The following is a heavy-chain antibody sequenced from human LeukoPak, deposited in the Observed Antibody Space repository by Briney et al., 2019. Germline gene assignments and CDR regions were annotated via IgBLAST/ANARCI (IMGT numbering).Heavy chain of an antibody. CDR1: GYTFTGYY. Sequence: ASVKVSCKGSGYTFTGYYMHWVRQAPGQGLEWMGWINPNSGGTNYAQKFQGRVTMTRDTSISTAYMELSRLRSDDTAVYYCTRDLIVGATTEYYFDYWGQGTLVTVSS. V-gene: IGHV1-2*02. CDR2: INPNSGGT. D-gene: IGHD1-26*01. J-gene: IGHJ4*02. CDR3: TRDLIVGATTEYYFDY.